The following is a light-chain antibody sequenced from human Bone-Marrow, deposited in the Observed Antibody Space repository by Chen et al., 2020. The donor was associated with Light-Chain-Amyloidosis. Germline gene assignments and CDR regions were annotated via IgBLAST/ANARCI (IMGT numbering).Light chain of an antibody. J-gene: IGLJ3*02. CDR3: QVWDMSSDRPV. CDR2: DDS. Sequence: SYVLTQPSSVSVAPGQTATIACGGNNIGSTSVHWYQQTPGKAPLLVVYDDSDRPSGIPELLSGSNSGNTATMTISRVEAGDEADYYCQVWDMSSDRPVFGGGTKLTVL. CDR1: NIGSTS. V-gene: IGLV3-21*02.